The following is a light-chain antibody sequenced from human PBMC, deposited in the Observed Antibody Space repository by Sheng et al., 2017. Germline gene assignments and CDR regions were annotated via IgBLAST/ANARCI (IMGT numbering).Light chain of an antibody. CDR3: QAWDSTSVV. V-gene: IGLV3-1*01. CDR2: QDA. CDR1: KLGDKF. Sequence: SFELTQPPSTSVSPGQTATITCSGDKLGDKFTSWYQQKSGHSPTLVIYQDAKRPSGIPERFSGSSSGNTATLTISGTQSSDEGDYFCQAWDSTSVVFGGGTKLTVL. J-gene: IGLJ2*01.